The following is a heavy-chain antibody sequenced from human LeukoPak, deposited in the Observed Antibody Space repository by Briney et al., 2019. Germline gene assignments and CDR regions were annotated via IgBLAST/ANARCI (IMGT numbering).Heavy chain of an antibody. CDR3: TTDSIAAASDY. V-gene: IGHV3-15*01. CDR2: IKSKTDGGTT. D-gene: IGHD6-13*01. Sequence: GGSLRLSCAASGFTFSGSAMHWVRQASGKGLEWVGRIKSKTDGGTTDYAAPVKGRFTISRDDSKNTLYLQMNSLKTEDTAVYYCTTDSIAAASDYWGQGTLVTVSS. CDR1: GFTFSGSA. J-gene: IGHJ4*02.